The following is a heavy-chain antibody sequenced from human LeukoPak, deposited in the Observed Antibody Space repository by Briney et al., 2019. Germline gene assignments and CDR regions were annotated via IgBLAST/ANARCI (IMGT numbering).Heavy chain of an antibody. J-gene: IGHJ6*02. CDR3: AKPYVWGSYRPNYGIDV. CDR2: ISSSSRYI. Sequence: GGALRLSCAASGFTFNSYWMTWVPQAPGKGLEWVSSISSSSRYILYADSVRGRFTISRDNAKNSLYLQMNSVRAEDTAVYYCAKPYVWGSYRPNYGIDVWDQGTTVTVSS. CDR1: GFTFNSYW. D-gene: IGHD3-16*02. V-gene: IGHV3-21*01.